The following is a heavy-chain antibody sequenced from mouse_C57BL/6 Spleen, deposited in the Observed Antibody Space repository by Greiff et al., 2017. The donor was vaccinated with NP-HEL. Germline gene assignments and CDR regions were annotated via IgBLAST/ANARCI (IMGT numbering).Heavy chain of an antibody. D-gene: IGHD1-2*01. J-gene: IGHJ4*01. CDR3: TTYGVVRGAMDY. CDR1: GYTFTSYW. V-gene: IGHV1-5*01. Sequence: EVQLQQSGTVLARPGASVKMSCKTSGYTFTSYWMHWVKQRPGQGLEWIGAIYPGNSDTSYNQKFKGKAKLTAVTSASTAYMELSSLTNEDSAVYYCTTYGVVRGAMDYWGQGTSVTVSS. CDR2: IYPGNSDT.